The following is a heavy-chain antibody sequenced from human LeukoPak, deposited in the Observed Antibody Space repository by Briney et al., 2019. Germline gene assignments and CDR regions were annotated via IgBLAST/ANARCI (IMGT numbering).Heavy chain of an antibody. Sequence: PSETLSLTCTVSGGSISSYYWSWIRQPPGKGLEWIGYIYTSGSTNYNPSLKSRVTISVDTSKNQFSLKLSSVTAADTAVYYCARRSSIAAPFDYWGQGTLVTVSS. J-gene: IGHJ4*02. CDR2: IYTSGST. CDR1: GGSISSYY. CDR3: ARRSSIAAPFDY. V-gene: IGHV4-4*09. D-gene: IGHD6-6*01.